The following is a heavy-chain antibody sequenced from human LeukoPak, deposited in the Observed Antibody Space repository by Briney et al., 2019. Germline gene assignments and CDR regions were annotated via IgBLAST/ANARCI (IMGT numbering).Heavy chain of an antibody. CDR2: INPNINGT. CDR1: GYTFTGYY. CDR3: ARVAGPYYDFWSGYFPFDY. J-gene: IGHJ4*02. Sequence: ASVKVSCKASGYTFTGYYIHWVRQAPGQGLEWMGWINPNINGTNYAQKFQGRVTMTGDRSISTAYMELSRLRSDDTAVYYCARVAGPYYDFWSGYFPFDYWGQGTLVTVSS. D-gene: IGHD3-3*01. V-gene: IGHV1-2*02.